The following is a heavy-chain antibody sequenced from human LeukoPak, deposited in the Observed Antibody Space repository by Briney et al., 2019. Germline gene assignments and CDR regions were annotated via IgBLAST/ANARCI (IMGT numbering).Heavy chain of an antibody. CDR1: GYSFTSYW. CDR2: IYPGDSDT. V-gene: IGHV5-51*01. D-gene: IGHD5-18*01. Sequence: RGESLKICCKGSGYSFTSYWIGWVRQMPGKGLEWMGIIYPGDSDTRYSPSFQGQVTISADKSISTAYLQWSSLKASDTAMYYCARSVAMVPIVFDYWGQGTLVTVSS. J-gene: IGHJ4*02. CDR3: ARSVAMVPIVFDY.